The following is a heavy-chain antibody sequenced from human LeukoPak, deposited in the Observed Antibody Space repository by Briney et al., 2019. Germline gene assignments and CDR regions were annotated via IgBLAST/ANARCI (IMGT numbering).Heavy chain of an antibody. CDR3: ARDLSGGSDLDY. D-gene: IGHD1-26*01. CDR2: ISSSSSYI. Sequence: PGGSLRLSCAASGFTFSSYSMNWVRQAPGKGLEWVSSISSSSSYIYYADSVKGRFTISRDNAKNSLYLQMNSLRAEDTAVYYCARDLSGGSDLDYWGQGTLVTVSS. V-gene: IGHV3-21*01. J-gene: IGHJ4*02. CDR1: GFTFSSYS.